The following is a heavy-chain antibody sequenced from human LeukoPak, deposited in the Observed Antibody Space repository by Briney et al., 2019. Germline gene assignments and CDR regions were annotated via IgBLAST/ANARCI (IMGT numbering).Heavy chain of an antibody. Sequence: GSSVKVSRKASGGTFSSYAISWVRQAPGQGLEWMGGIIPIFGTANYAQKFQGRVTITADESTSTAYMELSSLRSEDTAVYYCARARGYCSSTSCSPGAFDIWGQGTMVTVSS. V-gene: IGHV1-69*01. CDR3: ARARGYCSSTSCSPGAFDI. D-gene: IGHD2-2*01. CDR1: GGTFSSYA. J-gene: IGHJ3*02. CDR2: IIPIFGTA.